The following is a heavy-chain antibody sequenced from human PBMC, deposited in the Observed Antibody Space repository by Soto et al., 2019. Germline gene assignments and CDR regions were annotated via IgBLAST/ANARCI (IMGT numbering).Heavy chain of an antibody. V-gene: IGHV3-23*01. D-gene: IGHD2-15*01. J-gene: IGHJ4*02. CDR3: AKGSCSGGSCYFDY. Sequence: GGSVRLSXAASGFTFSSYAMSWVRQAPGKGLEWVSAISGSGGSTYYADSVKGRFTISRDNSKNTLYLQMNSLRAEDTAVYYCAKGSCSGGSCYFDYWGQGTLVTVSS. CDR1: GFTFSSYA. CDR2: ISGSGGST.